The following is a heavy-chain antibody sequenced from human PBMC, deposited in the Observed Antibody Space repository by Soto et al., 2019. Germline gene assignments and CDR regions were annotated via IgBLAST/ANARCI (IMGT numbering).Heavy chain of an antibody. D-gene: IGHD5-12*01. CDR3: AKAPLYSGYGRFHY. V-gene: IGHV3-9*01. J-gene: IGHJ4*02. Sequence: EVQLLESGGGLVQPGRSLRLSCAASGFTFDDSAMHWVRQAPGKGLEWISGISWNSGTIGYADSVKGRFTISRDNAKNSLYLQMNSLRADDTALYFCAKAPLYSGYGRFHYWGQGTLVTVSS. CDR1: GFTFDDSA. CDR2: ISWNSGTI.